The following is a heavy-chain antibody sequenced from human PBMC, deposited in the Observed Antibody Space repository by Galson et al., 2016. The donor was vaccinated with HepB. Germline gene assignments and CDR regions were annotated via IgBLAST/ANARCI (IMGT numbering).Heavy chain of an antibody. CDR2: IYPGDSDT. CDR3: AYSKAAAGTGFDC. Sequence: QSGAEVKKPGESLTISCKGSGYSFTTYWIGWVRQMPGKGLEWIGIIYPGDSDTRYSPSFQGQVTILVDKSINTAYLQWSSLKASDTAMYYCAYSKAAAGTGFDCWGQGTLVTVSS. J-gene: IGHJ4*02. D-gene: IGHD6-13*01. V-gene: IGHV5-51*01. CDR1: GYSFTTYW.